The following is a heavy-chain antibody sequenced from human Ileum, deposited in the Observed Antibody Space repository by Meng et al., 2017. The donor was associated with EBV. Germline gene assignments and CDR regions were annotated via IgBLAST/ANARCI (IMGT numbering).Heavy chain of an antibody. J-gene: IGHJ5*01. V-gene: IGHV2-5*01. CDR1: GFSLSTSGVG. CDR3: ALRPRQLLRGWFDS. D-gene: IGHD6-13*01. CDR2: IYGQGDK. Sequence: QSTLNESTPTVVKPTPTLTLTCTFSGFSLSTSGVGVGWIRQPPGKALEWLAMIYGQGDKHYSPSLTSRLTITKDTSKNQVVLTMTNMDSVDTATYYCALRPRQLLRGWFDSWGQGALVTVSS.